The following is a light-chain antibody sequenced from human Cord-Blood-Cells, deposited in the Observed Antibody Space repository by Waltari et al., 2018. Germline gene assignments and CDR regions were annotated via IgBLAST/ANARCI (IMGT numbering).Light chain of an antibody. CDR1: QSVSSSY. Sequence: DIVLTQSPGTLSLSPGARATLSCRASQSVSSSYLAWYQQKPGQAPRLLIYGASSRATGIPDRFSGSGSGTDFTLTISRLEPEDFAVYYCQQYGSSQFTFGPGTKVDIK. CDR2: GAS. V-gene: IGKV3-20*01. J-gene: IGKJ3*01. CDR3: QQYGSSQFT.